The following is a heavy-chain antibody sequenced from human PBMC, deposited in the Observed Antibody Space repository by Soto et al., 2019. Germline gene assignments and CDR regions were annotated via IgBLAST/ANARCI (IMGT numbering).Heavy chain of an antibody. D-gene: IGHD3-9*01. CDR2: ISYDGSNK. Sequence: PGGSLRLSCAASGFTFSSYAMHWFHQAPGTGLEWVAVISYDGSNKYYADSVKGRFTISRDNSKNTLYLQMNSLRAEDTAVYYCARDLKGYDILTGYYIRYYFAYWRQGT. J-gene: IGHJ4*02. CDR1: GFTFSSYA. CDR3: ARDLKGYDILTGYYIRYYFAY. V-gene: IGHV3-30-3*01.